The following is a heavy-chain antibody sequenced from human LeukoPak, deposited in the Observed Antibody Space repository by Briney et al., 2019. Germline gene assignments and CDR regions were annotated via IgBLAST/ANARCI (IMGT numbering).Heavy chain of an antibody. J-gene: IGHJ4*02. CDR3: ARGIWDSSGWYYFDC. Sequence: ASVKVSCKASGYTFTNYAIHWVRQAPGQSLEWMGWINAGNGNTKYSQKFQGRVTISRDKSASTAYMELGSLRSEDTAVYYCARGIWDSSGWYYFDCWGQGTLVTVSS. CDR2: INAGNGNT. CDR1: GYTFTNYA. D-gene: IGHD6-19*01. V-gene: IGHV1-3*01.